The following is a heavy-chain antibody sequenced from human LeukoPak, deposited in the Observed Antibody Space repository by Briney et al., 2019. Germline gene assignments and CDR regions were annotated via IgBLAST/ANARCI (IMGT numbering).Heavy chain of an antibody. CDR3: ARDSGSYFYNWFDP. D-gene: IGHD1-26*01. CDR1: GFTFSTYS. CDR2: ISFDGNNK. Sequence: GGSLRLSCAASGFTFSTYSMHWVRQAPGKGLEWVAFISFDGNNKYYADSLEGRFTVSRDNSESTLYLQLNSLRPEDTAVYYCARDSGSYFYNWFDPWGQGTLVTVSS. J-gene: IGHJ5*02. V-gene: IGHV3-30*04.